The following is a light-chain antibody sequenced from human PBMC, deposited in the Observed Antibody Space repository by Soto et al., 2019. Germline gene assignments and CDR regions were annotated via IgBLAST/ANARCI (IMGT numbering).Light chain of an antibody. Sequence: QSALPQPPSASGSLGQSVTISCTGTSSDVGGYNFVSWFQQRPGEAPKLLIYEVSNRPSGVPDRFSGSKSGNTASLTVSGLQAADEADYYCCSFAGSGYVFGSGTKLTVL. CDR3: CSFAGSGYV. J-gene: IGLJ1*01. CDR1: SSDVGGYNF. V-gene: IGLV2-8*01. CDR2: EVS.